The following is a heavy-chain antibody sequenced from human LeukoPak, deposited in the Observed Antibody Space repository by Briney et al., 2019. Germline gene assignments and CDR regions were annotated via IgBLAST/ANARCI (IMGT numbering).Heavy chain of an antibody. CDR1: GYSISSGYY. J-gene: IGHJ4*02. CDR2: IYTSGST. D-gene: IGHD3-10*01. CDR3: ARDSYGSGND. Sequence: PSETLSLTCAVSGYSISSGYYWSWIRQPAGKGLEWIGRIYTSGSTNYNPSLKSRVTMSVDTSKNQFSLKLSSVTAADTAVYYCARDSYGSGNDWGQGTLVTVSS. V-gene: IGHV4-4*07.